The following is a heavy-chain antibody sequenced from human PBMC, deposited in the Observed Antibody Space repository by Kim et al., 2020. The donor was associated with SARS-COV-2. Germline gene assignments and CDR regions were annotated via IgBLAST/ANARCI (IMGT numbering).Heavy chain of an antibody. D-gene: IGHD2-21*02. CDR1: GFTFSSYA. J-gene: IGHJ4*02. CDR3: ARGWVVVTAIPDD. CDR2: ISYDGSNK. V-gene: IGHV3-30*04. Sequence: GGSLRLSCAASGFTFSSYAMHWVRQAPGRGLEWVAVISYDGSNKYYADSVKGRFTISRDNSKNTLYLQMNSLRAEDTAVYYCARGWVVVTAIPDDWGQGTLVTVSS.